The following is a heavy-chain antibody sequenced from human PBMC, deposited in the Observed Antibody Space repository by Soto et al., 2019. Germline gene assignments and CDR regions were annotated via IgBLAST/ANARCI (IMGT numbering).Heavy chain of an antibody. J-gene: IGHJ4*02. V-gene: IGHV3-23*01. CDR1: GFTFSSCA. CDR3: AKFEGGVSGPVDY. Sequence: GGSLRLSCAASGFTFSSCAMGWVRQAPGKGLEWVSGISGGGKNTYYADSVKGRIAISRDNSKNTLYLQMNSLRVEDTALYYCAKFEGGVSGPVDYWGQGTLVTVSS. D-gene: IGHD1-26*01. CDR2: ISGGGKNT.